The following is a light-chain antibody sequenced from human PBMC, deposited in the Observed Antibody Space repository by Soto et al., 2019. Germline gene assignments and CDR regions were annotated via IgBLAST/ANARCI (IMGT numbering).Light chain of an antibody. V-gene: IGLV2-14*03. CDR1: SSDVGGYNF. J-gene: IGLJ2*01. Sequence: QSALTQPASVSGSPGQSITISCTGTSSDVGGYNFVSWYQQHPGKAPRLMIFDVDNWPSGVSTRFSGSKSGNTASLTISGLQAEDEADYYCCSYSGSSTTVVFGGGTKLTVL. CDR2: DVD. CDR3: CSYSGSSTTVV.